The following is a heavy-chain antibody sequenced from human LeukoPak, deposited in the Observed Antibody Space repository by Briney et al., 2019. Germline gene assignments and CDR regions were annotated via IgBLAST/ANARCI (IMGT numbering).Heavy chain of an antibody. V-gene: IGHV4-59*01. J-gene: IGHJ4*02. D-gene: IGHD5-24*01. CDR3: ARAILDGYNSIGALEY. CDR2: IYKTGST. Sequence: PSETLSLTCTVSGGSISNYYWNWVRQPPGGGLEWIGYIYKTGSTIYSPSLESRVIMSVDTSQNQFSLKLSSVTAADTAVYYCARAILDGYNSIGALEYWGQGTLVTVSS. CDR1: GGSISNYY.